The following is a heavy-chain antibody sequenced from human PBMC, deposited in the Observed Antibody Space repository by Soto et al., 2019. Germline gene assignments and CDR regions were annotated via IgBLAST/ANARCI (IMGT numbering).Heavy chain of an antibody. Sequence: SETLSLTCTVSGGSISSGDYYWSWIRQPPGKGLEWIGYIYYSGSTYHNPSLKSRVTISVDTSKNQFSLKLSSVTAADTAVYYCASRVVLGWSDWFDPWGQGTLVTVSS. CDR1: GGSISSGDYY. J-gene: IGHJ5*02. V-gene: IGHV4-30-4*01. D-gene: IGHD2-21*01. CDR2: IYYSGST. CDR3: ASRVVLGWSDWFDP.